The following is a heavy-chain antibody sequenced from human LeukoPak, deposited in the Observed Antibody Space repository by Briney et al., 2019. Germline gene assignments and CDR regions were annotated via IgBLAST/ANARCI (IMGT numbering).Heavy chain of an antibody. CDR1: GGSVSSGSYY. Sequence: SETLSLTCTVSGGSVSSGSYYWSWIRQPPGKGLEWIGYIYYSGSTNYNPSLKSRVTISVDTSKNQFSLKLSSVTAADTAVYYCAREGASYRIFDYWGQGTLVTVSP. J-gene: IGHJ4*02. V-gene: IGHV4-61*01. D-gene: IGHD1-26*01. CDR2: IYYSGST. CDR3: AREGASYRIFDY.